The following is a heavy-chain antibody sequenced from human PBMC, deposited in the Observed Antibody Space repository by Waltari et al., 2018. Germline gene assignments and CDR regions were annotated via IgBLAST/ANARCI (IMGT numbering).Heavy chain of an antibody. CDR3: AKPVGVAFDL. J-gene: IGHJ2*01. CDR1: GFTFSSYG. CDR2: ISYDGSNK. V-gene: IGHV3-30*18. D-gene: IGHD2-8*01. Sequence: QVQLVESGGGVVQPGRSLRLSCAASGFTFSSYGMHWVRQAPGKGLGWVAVISYDGSNKYYADSVKGRFTISRDNSKNTLYLQMNSLRAEDTAVYYCAKPVGVAFDLWGRGTLVTVSS.